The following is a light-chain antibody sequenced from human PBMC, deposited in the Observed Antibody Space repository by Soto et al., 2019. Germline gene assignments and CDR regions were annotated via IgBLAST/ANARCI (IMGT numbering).Light chain of an antibody. CDR2: EVS. J-gene: IGLJ2*01. V-gene: IGLV2-23*02. CDR3: CSYAGSSTFLV. Sequence: QSVLTQPASVSGSPGQSITISCTGTSSDVGGYHFVSWYQQHPGKAPKLMLSEVSKRPSEVSTRFSGSKSGNTASLTISGLQAEYEADYYCCSYAGSSTFLVFGGGTKLTVL. CDR1: SSDVGGYHF.